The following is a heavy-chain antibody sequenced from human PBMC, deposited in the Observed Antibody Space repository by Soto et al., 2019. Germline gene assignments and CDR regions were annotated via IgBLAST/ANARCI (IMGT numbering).Heavy chain of an antibody. D-gene: IGHD2-21*01. CDR1: GFDFSNAW. Sequence: EVQLVESGGGLVQPGGSLRLSCAASGFDFSNAWMHWVRQAPGKGLVWVSHVNSDGSITTYADSVKGRFTISRDNAKNTVYLQMNSLSVEDTAVYYCTRDQAYSSAVWCQGTLVTVSS. CDR2: VNSDGSIT. V-gene: IGHV3-74*01. CDR3: TRDQAYSSAV. J-gene: IGHJ4*02.